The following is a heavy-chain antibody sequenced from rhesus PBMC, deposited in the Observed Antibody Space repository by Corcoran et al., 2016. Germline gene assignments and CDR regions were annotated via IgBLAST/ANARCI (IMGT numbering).Heavy chain of an antibody. CDR3: AGRYRNGRFDV. J-gene: IGHJ5-1*01. V-gene: IGHV4-173*01. CDR2: ISVIDVST. Sequence: QLQLQESGPGLVKPSETLSLTCAVSGGSISSNFWTCIRQPPGRNLEWIGRISVIDVSTAYAPSLNSRVTISADTSKNQFSLKLTSVTAADTAVYYCAGRYRNGRFDVWGPGVLVTVSS. D-gene: IGHD5-24*01. CDR1: GGSISSNF.